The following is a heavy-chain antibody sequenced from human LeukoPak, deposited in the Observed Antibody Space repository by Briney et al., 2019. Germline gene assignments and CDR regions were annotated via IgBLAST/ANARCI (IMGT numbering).Heavy chain of an antibody. CDR2: ISGSGGST. J-gene: IGHJ4*02. CDR1: GFTFSTYA. D-gene: IGHD3-9*01. V-gene: IGHV3-23*01. Sequence: GGSLRLSCAASGFTFSTYAMSWVRQAPGKGLEWVSAISGSGGSTYYADSVKGRFTISRDNSKNTLYLQMNSLRAEDTAVYYCAKPMGEYYDILTGYFRPYNYWGQGTLVTVSS. CDR3: AKPMGEYYDILTGYFRPYNY.